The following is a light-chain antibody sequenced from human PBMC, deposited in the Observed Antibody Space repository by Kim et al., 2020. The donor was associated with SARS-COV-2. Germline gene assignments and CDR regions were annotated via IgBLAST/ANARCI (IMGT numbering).Light chain of an antibody. CDR3: QQYGIAPPYT. J-gene: IGKJ2*01. CDR1: QSVCSNC. CDR2: SAS. V-gene: IGKV3-20*01. Sequence: SPGERATLSFRASQSVCSNCLAWYQQKPGQATRLLIYSASTRATAIPDRFSGSGSGTDFTLSISRLEPEDSTVYYCQQYGIAPPYTFGQGTKLEI.